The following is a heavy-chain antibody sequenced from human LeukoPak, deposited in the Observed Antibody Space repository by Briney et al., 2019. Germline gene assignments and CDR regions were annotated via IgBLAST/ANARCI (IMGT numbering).Heavy chain of an antibody. D-gene: IGHD5-24*01. V-gene: IGHV3-64D*06. CDR1: RVTLSSYA. Sequence: PGGSLRLSCSASRVTLSSYAMHWARQAPGKGLEYVSTISSNGFSTYYADSVKGRFTISRDNSKNTLYLQMRSLRAEDTAVYYCLQDRGGYNYALGYLDYWGQGTLVTVSS. CDR3: LQDRGGYNYALGYLDY. J-gene: IGHJ4*02. CDR2: ISSNGFST.